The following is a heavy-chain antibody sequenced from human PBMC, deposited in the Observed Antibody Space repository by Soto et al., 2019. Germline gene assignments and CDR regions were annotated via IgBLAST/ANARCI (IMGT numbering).Heavy chain of an antibody. CDR2: INHSGST. D-gene: IGHD3-16*01. CDR3: AVEIEICGGWFYP. Sequence: QVQLQQWGAGLLKPSETLSLTCAVYGGSFSGYYWSWIRQPPGKGLEWIGEINHSGSTNYNPSLKSRVTISVDTSKNHFSLKLSSVTAAATAVYYCAVEIEICGGWFYPWGQGTLVTVSS. CDR1: GGSFSGYY. J-gene: IGHJ5*02. V-gene: IGHV4-34*01.